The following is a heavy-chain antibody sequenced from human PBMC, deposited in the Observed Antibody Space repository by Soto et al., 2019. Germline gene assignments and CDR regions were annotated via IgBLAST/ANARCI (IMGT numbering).Heavy chain of an antibody. CDR3: AKDLVDIVLVPAAIRSAGDYYYYGMDV. V-gene: IGHV3-30*18. CDR2: ISYDGSNK. Sequence: QEQLVESGGGVVQPGRSLRLSCAASGFTFSSYGMYWVRRQAPGKGLEWVAVISYDGSNKYYADSVKGRFTISRDNSKNTLYLQMNSLRAEDTAVYYCAKDLVDIVLVPAAIRSAGDYYYYGMDVWGQGTTVTVSS. J-gene: IGHJ6*02. D-gene: IGHD2-2*02. CDR1: GFTFSSYG.